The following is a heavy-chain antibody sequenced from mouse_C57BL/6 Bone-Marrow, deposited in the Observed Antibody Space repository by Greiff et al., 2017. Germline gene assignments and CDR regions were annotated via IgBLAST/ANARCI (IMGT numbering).Heavy chain of an antibody. J-gene: IGHJ3*01. Sequence: EVKLMESGGGLVKPGGSLKLSCAASGFTFSSYAMSWVRQTPEKRLEWVATISDGGSYTYYPDNVKGRFTISRDNAKNNLYLQMSHLKSEDTAMYYGARGLRPFAYWGQGTLVTVSA. V-gene: IGHV5-4*03. CDR2: ISDGGSYT. D-gene: IGHD2-4*01. CDR1: GFTFSSYA. CDR3: ARGLRPFAY.